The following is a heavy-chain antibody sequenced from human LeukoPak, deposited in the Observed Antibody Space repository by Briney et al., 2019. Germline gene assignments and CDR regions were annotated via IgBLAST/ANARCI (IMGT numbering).Heavy chain of an antibody. D-gene: IGHD3-9*01. V-gene: IGHV1-18*01. Sequence: GASVKVSCKASGYTFTSYGISWVRQAPGQGLEWMGWISAYNGNTNYAQKLQGRVTMTTDTSTSTAYMELRSLRSDDTAVYYCARAAYDILTGYYCWFDPWGQGTLVTVSS. CDR1: GYTFTSYG. CDR3: ARAAYDILTGYYCWFDP. J-gene: IGHJ5*02. CDR2: ISAYNGNT.